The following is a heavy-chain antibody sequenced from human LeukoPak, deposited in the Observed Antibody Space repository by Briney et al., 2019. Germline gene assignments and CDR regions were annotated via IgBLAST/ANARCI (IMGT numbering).Heavy chain of an antibody. J-gene: IGHJ4*02. CDR1: GGSLNTYR. V-gene: IGHV4-59*01. CDR3: ARHRTSDEHGTNWEYYFDY. D-gene: IGHD1-1*01. CDR2: TYYTGSA. Sequence: PSETLSLTCTVSGGSLNTYRWSWLRQTPAKGLEWIGYTYYTGSANYNPSLESRVTMSLDRSNNQFSLRLKSVTAADTAVYYCARHRTSDEHGTNWEYYFDYWGQGTLVTVSA.